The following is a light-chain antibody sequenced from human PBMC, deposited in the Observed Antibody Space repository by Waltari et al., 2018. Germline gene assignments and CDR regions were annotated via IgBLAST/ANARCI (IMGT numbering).Light chain of an antibody. CDR3: QHYVNLPVT. V-gene: IGKV3-20*01. CDR1: QSVSRA. J-gene: IGKJ1*01. CDR2: AAS. Sequence: IVLTQSPGTLSLSPGERATLSCRASQSVSRALAWYQQKPGQAPRLLSYAASTRATGVPDRVSGSGSGTDVSLTISRLDPEDFAVYYCQHYVNLPVTFGQGTKVEI.